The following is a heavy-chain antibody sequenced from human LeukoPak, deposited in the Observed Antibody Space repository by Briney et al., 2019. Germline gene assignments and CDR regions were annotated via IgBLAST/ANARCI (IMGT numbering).Heavy chain of an antibody. CDR1: GGTFSSYA. CDR2: IIPIFGTA. J-gene: IGHJ4*02. Sequence: GASVKVSCKASGGTFSSYAISWVRQAPGQGLEWMGGIIPIFGTANYAQKFQGRVTITTDESTSTAYMELSSLRSEDTAVYYCARGHSDYYGSGSYDYFDYWGQGTLVTVSS. D-gene: IGHD3-10*01. V-gene: IGHV1-69*05. CDR3: ARGHSDYYGSGSYDYFDY.